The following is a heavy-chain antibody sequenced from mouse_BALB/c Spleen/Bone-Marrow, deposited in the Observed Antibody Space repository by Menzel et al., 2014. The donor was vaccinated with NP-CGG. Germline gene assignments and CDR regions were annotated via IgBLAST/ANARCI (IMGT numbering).Heavy chain of an antibody. CDR2: ILPGSGST. Sequence: QVQLQQSGAELMKPGASVNISCKATGYTFSSYWIEWVKQRPGHGLEWIGEILPGSGSTNYNEKFKGKATFTADTSSNXAYMQLSSLTSEDSAVYYCARNGNYPAWFAYWGQGTLVTVSA. D-gene: IGHD2-1*01. CDR3: ARNGNYPAWFAY. V-gene: IGHV1-9*01. CDR1: GYTFSSYW. J-gene: IGHJ3*01.